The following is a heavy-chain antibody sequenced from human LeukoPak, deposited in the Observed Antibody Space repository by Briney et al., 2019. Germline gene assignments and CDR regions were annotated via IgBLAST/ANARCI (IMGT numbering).Heavy chain of an antibody. CDR2: INPSGGST. J-gene: IGHJ5*02. Sequence: GSVKVSCKASGYTFTSYYMHWVRQAPGQGLEWMGIINPSGGSTSYAQKSQGRVTMTRDTSTSTAYMELSSLRSEDTAVYYCARMAPHYDILTGYYFNASGRWWFDPWGQGTLVTVSS. CDR1: GYTFTSYY. D-gene: IGHD3-9*01. V-gene: IGHV1-46*01. CDR3: ARMAPHYDILTGYYFNASGRWWFDP.